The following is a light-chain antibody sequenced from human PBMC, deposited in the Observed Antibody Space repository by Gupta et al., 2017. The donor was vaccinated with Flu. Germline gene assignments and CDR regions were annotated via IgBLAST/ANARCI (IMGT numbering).Light chain of an antibody. J-gene: IGLJ2*01. V-gene: IGLV3-21*02. CDR3: QVWDRSSERVV. CDR2: DDS. CDR1: NIGSKS. Sequence: SYVLTPPPPVSVVPGPAATHTCERPNIGSKSVHWYQQKPRQPPELVVYDDSCRPSGIPERFSGSNSGDTATLTISRVEAGDEAGFYCQVWDRSSERVVFGGGTKLTVL.